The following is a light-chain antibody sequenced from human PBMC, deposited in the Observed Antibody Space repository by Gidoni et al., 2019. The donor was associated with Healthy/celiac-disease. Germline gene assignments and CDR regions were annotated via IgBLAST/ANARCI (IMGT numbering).Light chain of an antibody. CDR3: QQYNNWPPPWT. J-gene: IGKJ1*01. Sequence: EIVMTQSPATLSVSPGDRATLSCRASQSVSSNLAWYQQKPGQAPRLLSYGASTRATGIPARFSGSGSGTEFTLTISSLQSEDFAVYYCQQYNNWPPPWTFGQGTKVEIK. CDR1: QSVSSN. CDR2: GAS. V-gene: IGKV3-15*01.